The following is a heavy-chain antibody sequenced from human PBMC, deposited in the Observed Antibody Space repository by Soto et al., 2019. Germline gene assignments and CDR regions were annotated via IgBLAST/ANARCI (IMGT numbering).Heavy chain of an antibody. CDR3: ARDRRATYDY. CDR1: SYA. D-gene: IGHD1-26*01. V-gene: IGHV3-13*01. J-gene: IGHJ4*02. Sequence: SYATHRVRQATGKGLEWVSAIGTAGDTYYPGSVKGRFTISRENAKNSLYLQMNSLRAGDTAVYYCARDRRATYDYWGQGNMVTVSS. CDR2: IGTAGDT.